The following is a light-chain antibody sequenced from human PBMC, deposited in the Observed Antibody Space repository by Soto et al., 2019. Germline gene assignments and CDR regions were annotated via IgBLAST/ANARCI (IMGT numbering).Light chain of an antibody. V-gene: IGLV2-14*01. J-gene: IGLJ1*01. CDR1: SSDIGGYNY. CDR2: EVS. Sequence: LTQPASVSGSPGQPITISCTGTSSDIGGYNYVSWYQQHTGKAPKLMIYEVSNRPAGVSNRFSGSKSGNTASLTISGLQAEDEADYYCSSYTTSSTLVFGTGTKVTVL. CDR3: SSYTTSSTLV.